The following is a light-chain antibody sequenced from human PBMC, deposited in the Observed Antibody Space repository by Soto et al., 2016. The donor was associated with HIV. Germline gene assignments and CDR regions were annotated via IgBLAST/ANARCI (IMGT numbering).Light chain of an antibody. Sequence: DIQMTQSPSSLSASVGDRVTITCRASQSISTYLNWYQQKPGKAPKLLIYAASTLQSGVPSRFDGSGSGTDFTLTISSLQPEDFATYYCQQSYSDPTWTFGQGTKVEIK. J-gene: IGKJ1*01. CDR3: QQSYSDPTWT. V-gene: IGKV1-39*01. CDR2: AAS. CDR1: QSISTY.